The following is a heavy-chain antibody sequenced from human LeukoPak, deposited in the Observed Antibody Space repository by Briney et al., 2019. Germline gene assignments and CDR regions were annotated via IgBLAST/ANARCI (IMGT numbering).Heavy chain of an antibody. Sequence: GGSLRLSCVASGFAFDSYAMSWVRHGPGKGLEWVSDIRGSGVNKYYADPVKGRFTISRDNSKNTLYLQMNSLRAEDTAVYYCAKVPFDKSGYYYFDYWGQGTLVTVSS. J-gene: IGHJ4*02. CDR1: GFAFDSYA. CDR2: IRGSGVNK. D-gene: IGHD3-22*01. CDR3: AKVPFDKSGYYYFDY. V-gene: IGHV3-23*01.